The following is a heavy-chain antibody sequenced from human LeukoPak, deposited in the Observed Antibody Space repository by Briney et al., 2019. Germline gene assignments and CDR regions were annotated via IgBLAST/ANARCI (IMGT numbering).Heavy chain of an antibody. CDR2: IIPILGIA. CDR3: ARERGELPALFDY. D-gene: IGHD4-23*01. CDR1: GGTFSSYA. J-gene: IGHJ4*02. V-gene: IGHV1-69*04. Sequence: ASVKVSCKASGGTFSSYAISWVRQAPGQGLEWMGRIIPILGIANYAQKFQGRATITADKSTSTAYMELSSLRSEDTAVYYCARERGELPALFDYWGQGTLVTVSS.